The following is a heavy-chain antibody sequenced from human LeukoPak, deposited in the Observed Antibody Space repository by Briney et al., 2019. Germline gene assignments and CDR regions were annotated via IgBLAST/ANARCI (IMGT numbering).Heavy chain of an antibody. Sequence: GGSLRLSCAASGFTFSSYGMHWVRQAPGEGLEWVAVIWYDGSNKYYADSVKGRFTISRDNSKNTLYLQMNSLRAEDTAVYYCAREGYCSSTSCNGMDVWGQGTTVTVSS. CDR1: GFTFSSYG. D-gene: IGHD2-2*01. CDR2: IWYDGSNK. J-gene: IGHJ6*02. CDR3: AREGYCSSTSCNGMDV. V-gene: IGHV3-33*01.